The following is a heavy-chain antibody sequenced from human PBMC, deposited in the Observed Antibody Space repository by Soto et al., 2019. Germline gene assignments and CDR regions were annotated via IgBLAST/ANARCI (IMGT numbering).Heavy chain of an antibody. V-gene: IGHV3-72*01. D-gene: IGHD3-16*02. Sequence: GGSLRLSCTASGFTFSAHYMDWVRQAPGKGPDWLGRSRNKDNSYSTEYAESVNGRFTISRDDSKSSLFLQMNSLKPEDTAVDYCTRGGRILISFGVVINDGFDVWCQGTMVAVAS. J-gene: IGHJ3*01. CDR1: GFTFSAHY. CDR2: SRNKDNSYST. CDR3: TRGGRILISFGVVINDGFDV.